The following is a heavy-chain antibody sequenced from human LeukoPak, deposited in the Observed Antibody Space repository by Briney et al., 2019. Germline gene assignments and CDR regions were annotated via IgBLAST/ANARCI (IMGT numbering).Heavy chain of an antibody. V-gene: IGHV1-2*02. D-gene: IGHD5-24*01. CDR3: ARSRDGYDTQGAFDI. J-gene: IGHJ3*02. CDR1: GYTFTGYY. Sequence: ASMKVSCKASGYTFTGYYMHWVRQAPGQGLEWMGWINPNSGGTNYAQKFQGRVTMTRDTSTSTVYMELSSLRSEDTAVYYCARSRDGYDTQGAFDIWGQGTMVAVSS. CDR2: INPNSGGT.